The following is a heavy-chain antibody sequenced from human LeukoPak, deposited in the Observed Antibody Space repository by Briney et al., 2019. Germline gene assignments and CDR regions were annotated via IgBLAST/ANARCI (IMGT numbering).Heavy chain of an antibody. V-gene: IGHV4-34*01. Sequence: SETLSLTCAVYGGSFSGYYWSWIRQPPGKGLQWIGEINHSGSTNYNPSLKSRVTISVDTSKNQFSLKLSSVTAADTAVYYCARGRAAAAYWGQGTLVTVSS. J-gene: IGHJ4*02. D-gene: IGHD6-13*01. CDR1: GGSFSGYY. CDR3: ARGRAAAAY. CDR2: INHSGST.